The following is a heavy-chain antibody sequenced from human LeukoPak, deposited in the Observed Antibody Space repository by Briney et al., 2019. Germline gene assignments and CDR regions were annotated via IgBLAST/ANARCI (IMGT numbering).Heavy chain of an antibody. CDR2: IYYSGST. J-gene: IGHJ4*02. CDR1: GGSISSYY. D-gene: IGHD3-22*01. CDR3: AGGINTYYYDSSGYYYNY. Sequence: SETLSLTCTVSGGSISSYYWSWIRQPPGKGLEWIGYIYYSGSTNYNPSLKSRVTISVDTSKNQFSLKLSSVTAADTAVYYCAGGINTYYYDSSGYYYNYWGQGTLVTVSS. V-gene: IGHV4-59*08.